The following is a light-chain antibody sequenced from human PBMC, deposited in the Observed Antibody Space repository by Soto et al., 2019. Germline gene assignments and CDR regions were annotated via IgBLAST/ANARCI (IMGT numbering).Light chain of an antibody. CDR3: QQRNNRSRLT. V-gene: IGKV3-11*02. Sequence: EIGFSHSASTVSLSTGERDTLSCSSSQGVRSYVAGYQHKPGQAPRLLIYEASNRATGIPARFSGSGSGRDFTLTISSLEPDDYAAYYCQQRNNRSRLTFGQGTRLEI. CDR1: QGVRSY. J-gene: IGKJ5*01. CDR2: EAS.